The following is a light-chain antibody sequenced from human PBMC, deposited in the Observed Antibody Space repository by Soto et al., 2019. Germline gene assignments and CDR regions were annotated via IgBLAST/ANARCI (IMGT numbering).Light chain of an antibody. J-gene: IGKJ1*01. CDR3: QHYSTWLWT. V-gene: IGKV3-15*01. CDR1: QSVSSK. CDR2: GAS. Sequence: EIVMTQSPSTLSVSPGERATLSCRASQSVSSKLAWYQQKPGQAPRLLIYGASTKATGIPARFSGSGSGTDFTLSISSLQSEDFAVYYCQHYSTWLWTFGQGTKVEIK.